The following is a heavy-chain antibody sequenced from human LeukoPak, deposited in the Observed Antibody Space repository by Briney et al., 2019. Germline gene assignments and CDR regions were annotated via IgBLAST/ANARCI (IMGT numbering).Heavy chain of an antibody. CDR2: ISSGGTTI. D-gene: IGHD2-2*01. J-gene: IGHJ4*02. CDR3: ARVRRIVVVPAAYFDY. Sequence: GGSLRLSCAASGMSFSSYEMNWVRQAPGKGLEWVSYISSGGTTIYYADSVKGRFTISRDNAKNSLYLQMNSLRAEDTAVYYCARVRRIVVVPAAYFDYWGQGTLVTVSS. V-gene: IGHV3-48*03. CDR1: GMSFSSYE.